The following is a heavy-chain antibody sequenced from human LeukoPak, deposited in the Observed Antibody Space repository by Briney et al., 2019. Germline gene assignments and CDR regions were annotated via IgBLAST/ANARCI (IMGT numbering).Heavy chain of an antibody. V-gene: IGHV4-39*07. J-gene: IGHJ5*02. D-gene: IGHD6-13*01. CDR3: ARGRVAAAGMDWFDP. CDR1: GDSINSSSYY. Sequence: NSSETLSLTCTVSGDSINSSSYYWGWIRQAPGKGLEWIGSIYYSGSTYYNPSLKSRVTISVDTSKNQFSLKLSSVTAADTAVYYCARGRVAAAGMDWFDPWGQGTLVSVSS. CDR2: IYYSGST.